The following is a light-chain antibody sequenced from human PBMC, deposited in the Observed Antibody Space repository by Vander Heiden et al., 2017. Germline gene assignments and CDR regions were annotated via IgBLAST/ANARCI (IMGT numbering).Light chain of an antibody. CDR3: QQSYNMFS. V-gene: IGKV1-39*01. CDR1: RDIRTY. CDR2: GAS. J-gene: IGKJ4*01. Sequence: DIQLSQSPPSLSASVGDRVTITCRSSRDIRTYLNWHHQKRGESPKLLIYGASTVHSGVPSRLSGSGSATHFTLTINGLQVDDVGTYFCQQSYNMFSFGAGTQV.